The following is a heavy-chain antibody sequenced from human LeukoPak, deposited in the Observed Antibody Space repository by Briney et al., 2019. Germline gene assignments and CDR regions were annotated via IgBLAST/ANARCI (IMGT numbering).Heavy chain of an antibody. D-gene: IGHD2-21*02. CDR1: GFTFSNYG. Sequence: PGGSLRLSCAASGFTFSNYGMHWVRQAPGKGLEWVAVISYDGSDKYYADSVKGRFTISRDNSKSTLYLQMNSLRAEDTAVYYCAKDISGGDCPDYWGQGTLVTVSS. J-gene: IGHJ4*02. V-gene: IGHV3-30*18. CDR2: ISYDGSDK. CDR3: AKDISGGDCPDY.